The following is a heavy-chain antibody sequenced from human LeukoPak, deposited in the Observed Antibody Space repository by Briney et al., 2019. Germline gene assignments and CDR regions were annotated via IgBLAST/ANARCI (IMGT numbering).Heavy chain of an antibody. CDR1: GFTFSSYW. Sequence: PGGSLRLSCAASGFTFSSYWMSWVRQAPGKGLEWVANIKQDGSEKYYVDSVKGRFTISRDNAKNSLYLQMNSLRAEDTAVYYWARLTIVVVPAAMRRHYYYYMDVWGKGTTVTVSS. CDR3: ARLTIVVVPAAMRRHYYYYMDV. J-gene: IGHJ6*03. CDR2: IKQDGSEK. D-gene: IGHD2-2*01. V-gene: IGHV3-7*01.